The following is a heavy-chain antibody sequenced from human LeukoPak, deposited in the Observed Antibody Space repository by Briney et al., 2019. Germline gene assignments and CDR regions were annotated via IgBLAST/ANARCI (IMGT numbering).Heavy chain of an antibody. V-gene: IGHV3-21*01. Sequence: GGSLRLSCAASGFTFSSYSMNWVRQAPGKGLEWVSSISSSSSYIYYADSVKGRFTISRDNAKNSLYLQTNSLRAEDTAVYYCARDSQYQLLYGYFDYWGQGTLVTVSS. J-gene: IGHJ4*02. D-gene: IGHD2-2*02. CDR1: GFTFSSYS. CDR3: ARDSQYQLLYGYFDY. CDR2: ISSSSSYI.